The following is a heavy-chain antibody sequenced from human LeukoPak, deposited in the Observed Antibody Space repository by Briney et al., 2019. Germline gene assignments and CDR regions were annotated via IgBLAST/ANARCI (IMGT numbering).Heavy chain of an antibody. J-gene: IGHJ4*02. V-gene: IGHV5-51*01. D-gene: IGHD3-22*01. CDR2: IYPGDSDT. Sequence: GESLKISCKGSGYSFTSYWIGWVRQMPGKGLEWMGIIYPGDSDTRYSPSFQGQVTISADKSISTAYLQWSSLKASDTAMYYCARSLNYYDSSGYHDYWGKGTLVTVSS. CDR3: ARSLNYYDSSGYHDY. CDR1: GYSFTSYW.